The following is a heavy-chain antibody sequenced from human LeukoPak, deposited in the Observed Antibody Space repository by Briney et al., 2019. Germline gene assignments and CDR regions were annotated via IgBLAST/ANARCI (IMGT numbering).Heavy chain of an antibody. V-gene: IGHV3-49*04. J-gene: IGHJ4*02. D-gene: IGHD1-26*01. CDR3: TRFVGADY. CDR1: GFTFGDYA. Sequence: GGSLRLSCTASGFTFGDYAMSWVRQAPGKGLEWGGFIRSKAYGGTTEYAASVKGRFTISRDDSKSIAYLQMNSLKTEDTAVYYCTRFVGADYWGQGTLVTVSS. CDR2: IRSKAYGGTT.